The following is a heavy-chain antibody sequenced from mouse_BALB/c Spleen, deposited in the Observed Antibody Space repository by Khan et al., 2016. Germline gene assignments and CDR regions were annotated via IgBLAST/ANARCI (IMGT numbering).Heavy chain of an antibody. Sequence: QIQLVQSGAELAKPGASVKMSCKASGYTFTSYWMHWVKQRPGQGLEWIGYINPSTGYTEYNQKFKDKATLTADKSSSPAYMPLRSLTSEDSAVYYCARSVAYAYWGQGTLVTVSA. CDR3: ARSVAYAY. D-gene: IGHD1-1*01. V-gene: IGHV1-7*01. CDR2: INPSTGYT. CDR1: GYTFTSYW. J-gene: IGHJ3*01.